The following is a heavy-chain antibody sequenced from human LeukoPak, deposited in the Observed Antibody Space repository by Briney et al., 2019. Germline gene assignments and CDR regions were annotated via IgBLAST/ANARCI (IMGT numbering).Heavy chain of an antibody. CDR3: AREDSSSLQFDY. Sequence: ASVKVSCKASGGTFSSYAISWVRQAPGQGLEWMGGIIPIFGTANYAQKFQGRVTITADESTSTAYMELSSLRSEDTAVYYCAREDSSSLQFDYWGQGTLVTASS. V-gene: IGHV1-69*13. D-gene: IGHD6-6*01. J-gene: IGHJ4*02. CDR1: GGTFSSYA. CDR2: IIPIFGTA.